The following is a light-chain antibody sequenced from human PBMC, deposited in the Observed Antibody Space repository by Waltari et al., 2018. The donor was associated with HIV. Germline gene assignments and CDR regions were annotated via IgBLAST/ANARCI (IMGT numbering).Light chain of an antibody. V-gene: IGLV3-21*04. Sequence: YALTQPPSVSVAPGRTARIACEGNHLGDKSVHWYQQKPGQAPILVIYYDTDRPSGIPERFSGSNSGNTASLIISRVEAGDEADYYCQVWDTTTDQYVFGTGTKVTV. J-gene: IGLJ1*01. CDR3: QVWDTTTDQYV. CDR2: YDT. CDR1: HLGDKS.